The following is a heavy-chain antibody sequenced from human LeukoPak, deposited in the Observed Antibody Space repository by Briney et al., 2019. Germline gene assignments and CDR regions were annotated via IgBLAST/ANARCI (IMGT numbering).Heavy chain of an antibody. J-gene: IGHJ4*02. Sequence: PSETLSLTCTVSGGSISSGDYYWSWIRQPPGKGLEWIGYIYYSGSTYYNPSLKSRVTISVDTSKNQFSLKLSSVTAADTAVYYCARVGAHGPLCSGGSCDYFDYWGQGTLVTVSS. CDR1: GGSISSGDYY. D-gene: IGHD2-15*01. CDR2: IYYSGST. V-gene: IGHV4-30-4*01. CDR3: ARVGAHGPLCSGGSCDYFDY.